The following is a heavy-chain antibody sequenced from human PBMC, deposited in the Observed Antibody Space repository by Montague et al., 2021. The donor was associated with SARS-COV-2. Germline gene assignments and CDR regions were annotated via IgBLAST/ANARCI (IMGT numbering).Heavy chain of an antibody. V-gene: IGHV4-39*01. D-gene: IGHD2-2*01. CDR3: ARQGDQLLLEYWFDP. CDR1: GGSISSNSYY. Sequence: DTLSLTCIVSGGSISSNSYYWGWIRQPPGKGLEWIGSIYYSGSTYYNPSLKSPVTISVDTTKNPFSLKPSSVTAADTAVYYCARQGDQLLLEYWFDPWGRGTLVIVSS. CDR2: IYYSGST. J-gene: IGHJ5*02.